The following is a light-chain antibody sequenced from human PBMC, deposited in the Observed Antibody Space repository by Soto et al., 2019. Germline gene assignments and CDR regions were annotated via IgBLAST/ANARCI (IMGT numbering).Light chain of an antibody. J-gene: IGKJ1*01. CDR2: GAS. CDR1: QSVSSS. CDR3: QHYDWSLTWT. V-gene: IGKV3-15*01. Sequence: DIVMTQSPATLSVSPGERAPLSCKASQSVSSSLAWYQQKPGRSPRLLIYGASTRATGIPARFSGSGSGTEFTLTISSLQSEDFAVYYCQHYDWSLTWTFGPGTKVDIK.